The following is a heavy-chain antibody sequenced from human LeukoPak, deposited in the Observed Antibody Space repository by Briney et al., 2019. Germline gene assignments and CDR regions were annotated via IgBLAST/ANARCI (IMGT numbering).Heavy chain of an antibody. CDR3: ARARYSYGCGLVDP. V-gene: IGHV4-30-4*01. Sequence: SETLSLTCTVSGGSISSGDYYWSWIRQPPGKGLEWIGYIYYSGSTYYNPSLKSRVTISVDTSKNQFSLKLSSVTAADTAVYYCARARYSYGCGLVDPWGQGTLVTVSS. J-gene: IGHJ5*02. CDR2: IYYSGST. CDR1: GGSISSGDYY. D-gene: IGHD5-18*01.